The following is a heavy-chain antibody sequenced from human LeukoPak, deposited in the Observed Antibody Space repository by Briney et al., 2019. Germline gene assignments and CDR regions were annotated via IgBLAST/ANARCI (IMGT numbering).Heavy chain of an antibody. Sequence: ASVKVSCKASGYTFTCYYMHWVRQAPGQGLEWMGCINPNSGGTNYAQKFQGRVTMTRHTSISTAYMELRRLISEDTAVYYCASNSYGDGIDYCGQGTLGTVSS. V-gene: IGHV1-2*02. CDR3: ASNSYGDGIDY. CDR2: INPNSGGT. D-gene: IGHD4-17*01. J-gene: IGHJ4*02. CDR1: GYTFTCYY.